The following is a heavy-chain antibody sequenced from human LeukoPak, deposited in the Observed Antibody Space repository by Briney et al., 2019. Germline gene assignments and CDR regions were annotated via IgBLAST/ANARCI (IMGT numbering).Heavy chain of an antibody. Sequence: GGSLRLSCAASGFTFSSYAMHWVRQAPGKGLEWVAVISYDGSNKYYADSVKGRFTISRDNSKNTLYLQMNSLRAEDTAVYYCARARYYYDSSGRLNFDYWGQGTLVTVSS. V-gene: IGHV3-30-3*01. CDR2: ISYDGSNK. J-gene: IGHJ4*02. D-gene: IGHD3-22*01. CDR1: GFTFSSYA. CDR3: ARARYYYDSSGRLNFDY.